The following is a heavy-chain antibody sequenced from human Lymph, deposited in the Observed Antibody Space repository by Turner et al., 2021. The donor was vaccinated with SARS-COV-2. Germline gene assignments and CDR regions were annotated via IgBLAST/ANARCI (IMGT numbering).Heavy chain of an antibody. J-gene: IGHJ4*02. D-gene: IGHD3-22*01. CDR2: ISSSSSYI. CDR3: ARERYDSSGSESYYFDY. Sequence: EVQLVESGGGLVKPGGSLRLSCEASGFTLSSYTMNWVRQAPGKGLEWVSSISSSSSYIYYADSVKGRFTISRDNAKNSLYLQMNSLRAEDTAVYYCARERYDSSGSESYYFDYWGQGTLVTVSS. V-gene: IGHV3-21*01. CDR1: GFTLSSYT.